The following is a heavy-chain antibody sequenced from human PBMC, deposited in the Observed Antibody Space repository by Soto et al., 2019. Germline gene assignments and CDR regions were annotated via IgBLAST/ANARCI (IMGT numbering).Heavy chain of an antibody. CDR1: GFTFSDSV. CDR2: MSGDGRT. J-gene: IGHJ4*01. V-gene: IGHV3-23*01. Sequence: EGSLRLSCVGSGFTFSDSVMAWVRQAPGKGLEWLSVMSGDGRTRYALSVTGRFTISRDNSKNTLYLQMRSLRAEDAAAYYCVKWHTSNFDSLPFTGFDFRGPVPQVTLST. CDR3: VKWHTSNFDSLPFTGFDF. D-gene: IGHD3-22*01.